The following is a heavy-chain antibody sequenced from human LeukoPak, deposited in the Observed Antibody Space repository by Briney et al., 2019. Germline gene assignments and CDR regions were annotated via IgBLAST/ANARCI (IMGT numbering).Heavy chain of an antibody. CDR1: GGSISSSSYY. CDR2: INHSGST. CDR3: AREMDAHPRIVV. J-gene: IGHJ4*02. D-gene: IGHD2-21*01. Sequence: SETLSLTCTVSGGSISSSSYYWSWIRQPPGKGPEWIGEINHSGSTNYNPSLKSRVTISVDTSKNQFSLNLNSVTAADTAVYYCAREMDAHPRIVVWGQGTLVTVSS. V-gene: IGHV4-39*07.